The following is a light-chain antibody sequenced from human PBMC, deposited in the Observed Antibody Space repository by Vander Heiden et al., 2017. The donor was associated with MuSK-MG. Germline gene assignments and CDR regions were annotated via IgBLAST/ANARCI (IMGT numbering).Light chain of an antibody. J-gene: IGKJ1*01. CDR2: AAS. CDR1: QSISSY. V-gene: IGKV1-39*01. Sequence: DIQLTKSPSSLSASVGDRVTITCRASQSISSYLNWYQQKPGKAPKLLIYAASSLQSGVPSRCSDSGSGTDFTLTISRLQPEDFATYYCQQSYSTHTFGQGTKVEIK. CDR3: QQSYSTHT.